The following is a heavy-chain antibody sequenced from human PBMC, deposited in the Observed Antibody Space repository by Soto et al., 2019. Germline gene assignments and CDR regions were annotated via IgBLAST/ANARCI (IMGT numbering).Heavy chain of an antibody. CDR3: ARGAKYPWYCSAGSCYSLYYYYYGMDV. CDR2: IIPIFGTA. Sequence: SVKVSCKASGGTFSSYAISWVRQAPGQGLEWMGGIIPIFGTANYAQKFQGRVTITADESTSTAYMELSSLRSEDTAVYYCARGAKYPWYCSAGSCYSLYYYYYGMDVWGQRTTVPVSS. J-gene: IGHJ6*02. D-gene: IGHD2-15*01. V-gene: IGHV1-69*13. CDR1: GGTFSSYA.